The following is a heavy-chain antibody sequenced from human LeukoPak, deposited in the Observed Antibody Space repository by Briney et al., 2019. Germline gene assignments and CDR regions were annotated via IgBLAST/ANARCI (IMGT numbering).Heavy chain of an antibody. CDR1: GFTFSSYE. V-gene: IGHV3-48*03. CDR2: ISSSGSTI. CDR3: ATYGQTTVTLWY. D-gene: IGHD4-17*01. J-gene: IGHJ4*02. Sequence: GGSLRLSCAASGFTFSSYEMNWVPPAPGKGLEWVSYISSSGSTIYYADSVKGRFTISRDNAKNSLYLQMNSLRAEDTAVYYCATYGQTTVTLWYWGQGTLVTVSS.